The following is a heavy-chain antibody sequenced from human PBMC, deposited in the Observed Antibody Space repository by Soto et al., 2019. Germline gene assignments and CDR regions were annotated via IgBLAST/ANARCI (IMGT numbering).Heavy chain of an antibody. Sequence: GGSLRLSCAASGFTFNIYGMHWVRQAPDKGLEWVALISYDGSNQYYADSVKGRFTISRDNSKNTLFLQMNSLRADDTAVYYCAKDQASGQGSFDSWGQGTLVTVSA. CDR1: GFTFNIYG. V-gene: IGHV3-30*18. CDR2: ISYDGSNQ. CDR3: AKDQASGQGSFDS. J-gene: IGHJ4*02.